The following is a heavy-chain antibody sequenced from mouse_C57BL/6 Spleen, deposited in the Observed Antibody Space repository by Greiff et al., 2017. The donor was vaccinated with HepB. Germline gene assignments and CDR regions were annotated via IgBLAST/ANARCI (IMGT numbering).Heavy chain of an antibody. J-gene: IGHJ2*01. CDR1: GYTFTSYW. CDR3: ARNSLITTVAYFDY. CDR2: IDPSDSET. V-gene: IGHV1-52*01. Sequence: VQLQQPGAELVRPGSSVKLSCKASGYTFTSYWMHWVKQRPIQGLEWIGNIDPSDSETHYNQKFKDKATLTVDKSSSTAYMQLSSLTSEDSAVYYCARNSLITTVAYFDYWGQGTTLTVSS. D-gene: IGHD1-1*01.